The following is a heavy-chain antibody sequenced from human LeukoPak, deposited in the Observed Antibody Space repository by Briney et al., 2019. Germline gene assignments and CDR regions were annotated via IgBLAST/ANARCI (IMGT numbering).Heavy chain of an antibody. CDR3: ARVNMGYSSGRSFTLDY. Sequence: SQTLSLTCAISGDSVSSNSAAWNWIRQSPSRGLEWLGRTYYRSKWYNDYAVSVRSRITINPDTSKNQFSLQLNSVTPEDTAVYYCARVNMGYSSGRSFTLDYWGQGTLVTVSS. D-gene: IGHD6-19*01. J-gene: IGHJ4*02. CDR1: GDSVSSNSAA. V-gene: IGHV6-1*01. CDR2: TYYRSKWYN.